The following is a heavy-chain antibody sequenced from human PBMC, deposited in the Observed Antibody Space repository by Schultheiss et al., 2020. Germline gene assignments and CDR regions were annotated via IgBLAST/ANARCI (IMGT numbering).Heavy chain of an antibody. CDR3: AKNLHTYYYDSSGYHDY. CDR1: GGSISSSSYY. V-gene: IGHV4-39*07. D-gene: IGHD3-22*01. CDR2: INHSGST. Sequence: SETLSLTCTVSGGSISSSSYYWGWIRQPPGKGLEWIGEINHSGSTNYNPSLKSRVTISVDTSKNQFSLKLSSVTAADTAVYYCAKNLHTYYYDSSGYHDYWGQGSLVTVSS. J-gene: IGHJ4*02.